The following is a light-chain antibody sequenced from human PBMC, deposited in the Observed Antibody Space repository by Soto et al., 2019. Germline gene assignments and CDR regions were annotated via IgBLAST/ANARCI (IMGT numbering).Light chain of an antibody. CDR3: SSYTTSSTRV. J-gene: IGLJ1*01. Sequence: QSVLTQPASVSGSPGQSITISCTGTSSDVGAYDFVSWYQQHQDKAPKLMIYEVSNRPSGVSHRFSGSKSVNTATLTISGLQAEDEADYYCSSYTTSSTRVFGTGTKVTVL. CDR1: SSDVGAYDF. CDR2: EVS. V-gene: IGLV2-14*03.